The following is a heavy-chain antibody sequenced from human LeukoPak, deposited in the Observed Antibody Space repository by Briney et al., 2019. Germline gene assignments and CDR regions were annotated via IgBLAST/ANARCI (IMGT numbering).Heavy chain of an antibody. Sequence: SETLSLTCTVSGGSITSSNYFWGWIRQSPGKGLEWIGSIYYSGSTYYNPSLKSRVTISVETSKIQFSLKLSSVTAADTAVYYCARYYYDSSGYYFDYWGQGTLVTVSS. J-gene: IGHJ4*02. D-gene: IGHD3-22*01. CDR3: ARYYYDSSGYYFDY. CDR1: GGSITSSNYF. V-gene: IGHV4-39*07. CDR2: IYYSGST.